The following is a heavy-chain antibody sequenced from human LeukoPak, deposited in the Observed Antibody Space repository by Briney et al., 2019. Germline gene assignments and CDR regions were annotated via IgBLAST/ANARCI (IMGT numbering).Heavy chain of an antibody. Sequence: PSETLSLTCAVSGGSISSGGYSWSWIRQPPGKGLEWIGYIYYSGSTYYNPSLKSRVTISVDTSKNQFSLKLSSVTAADTAVYYCASGAMATIHDYWGQGTLVTVSS. D-gene: IGHD5-12*01. J-gene: IGHJ4*02. CDR3: ASGAMATIHDY. CDR2: IYYSGST. V-gene: IGHV4-30-4*07. CDR1: GGSISSGGYS.